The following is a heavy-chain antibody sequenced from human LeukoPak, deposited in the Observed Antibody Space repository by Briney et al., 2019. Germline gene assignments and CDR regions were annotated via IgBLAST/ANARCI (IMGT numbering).Heavy chain of an antibody. CDR1: GYTFTGYY. CDR3: ARGGVWWLRPLIYYYYGMDV. V-gene: IGHV1-2*04. J-gene: IGHJ6*02. Sequence: ASVKVSCKASGYTFTGYYMHWVRQAPGQGLEWMGWINPNSGGTNYAQKFQGWVTMTRDTSISTAYMELSRLRSDDTAVYYCARGGVWWLRPLIYYYYGMDVWGQGTTVTVSS. CDR2: INPNSGGT. D-gene: IGHD5-12*01.